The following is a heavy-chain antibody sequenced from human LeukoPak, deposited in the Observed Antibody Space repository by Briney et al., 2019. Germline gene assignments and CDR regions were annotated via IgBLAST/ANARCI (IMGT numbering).Heavy chain of an antibody. Sequence: PSETLSLTCTVSGGSISSYYWSWIRQPPGKGLEWIGYIYYSGSTNYNPSLKSRVTISVDTSKNQFSLKLSSVTAADTAVYYCARVRLGSMDVWGKGTTVTVSS. CDR1: GGSISSYY. D-gene: IGHD3-16*01. J-gene: IGHJ6*03. CDR3: ARVRLGSMDV. V-gene: IGHV4-59*01. CDR2: IYYSGST.